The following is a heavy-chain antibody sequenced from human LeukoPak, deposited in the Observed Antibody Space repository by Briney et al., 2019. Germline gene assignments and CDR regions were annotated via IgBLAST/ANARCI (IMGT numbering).Heavy chain of an antibody. D-gene: IGHD6-19*01. Sequence: GGSLRLSCAASGFTFSRFGMNWVRQAPGKGLEWVSAISGSGGSTYYADSVKGRFTISRDNSKNTLYLQMNSLRAEDTAVYYCAKGVSSGWSLFDYWGQGTLVTVSS. J-gene: IGHJ4*02. CDR3: AKGVSSGWSLFDY. CDR2: ISGSGGST. V-gene: IGHV3-23*01. CDR1: GFTFSRFG.